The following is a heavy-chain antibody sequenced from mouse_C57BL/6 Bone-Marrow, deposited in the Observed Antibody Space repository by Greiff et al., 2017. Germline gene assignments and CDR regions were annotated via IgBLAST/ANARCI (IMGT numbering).Heavy chain of an antibody. Sequence: VQLQQSGPVLVKPGASVKMSCKASGYTFTDYYMNWVKQSHGKSLEWIGVINPYNGGTSYNQKFKGKATLTVDKSSSTAYMELNSRTSEDSAVYYCARSGYSNPWFAYWGQGTLVTVSA. CDR2: INPYNGGT. V-gene: IGHV1-19*01. CDR3: ARSGYSNPWFAY. J-gene: IGHJ3*01. D-gene: IGHD2-5*01. CDR1: GYTFTDYY.